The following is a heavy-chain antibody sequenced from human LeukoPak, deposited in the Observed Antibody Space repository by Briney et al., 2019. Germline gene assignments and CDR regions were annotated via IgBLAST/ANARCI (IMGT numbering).Heavy chain of an antibody. CDR1: GYTLTNHY. J-gene: IGHJ5*02. D-gene: IGHD4-17*01. V-gene: IGHV1-46*01. CDR3: ARDRSGDYDWFDP. CDR2: INPSGGST. Sequence: ASMKVSCKASGYTLTNHYMPLVRQAPGQGLEWMGIINPSGGSTSYAQKFQGRVTMTRDTSTSTVYMELSSLRSEDTAVYHCARDRSGDYDWFDPWGQGTLVTVSS.